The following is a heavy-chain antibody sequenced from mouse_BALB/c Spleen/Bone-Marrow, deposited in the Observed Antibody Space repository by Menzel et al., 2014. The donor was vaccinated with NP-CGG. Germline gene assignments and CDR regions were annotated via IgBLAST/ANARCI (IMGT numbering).Heavy chain of an antibody. CDR2: IDPANDNS. J-gene: IGHJ2*01. V-gene: IGHV14-3*02. CDR1: GFNIKDTF. D-gene: IGHD1-1*01. Sequence: VQLQQSGAELVKPGASVKLSCAASGFNIKDTFIHWVKQRPEQGLEWIGSIDPANDNSKFDPKFQGKATLTADTSSNTAYLQPSSLTSEDTAVYFRTRNYVSHYFDHRGQGTTLTVSS. CDR3: TRNYVSHYFDH.